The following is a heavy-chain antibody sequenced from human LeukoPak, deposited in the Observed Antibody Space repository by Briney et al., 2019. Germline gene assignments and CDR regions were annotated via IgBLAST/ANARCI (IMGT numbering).Heavy chain of an antibody. CDR2: IKSKTDGGTT. Sequence: GGSLRLSCAASGFTFSDAWMSWVRQAPGKGLAWVGRIKSKTDGGTTDYAAPVKGRFTISRDDSKNTLYLQMNSLKTEDTAVYYCTTEIRRLLWFGEVDYWGQGTLATVSS. D-gene: IGHD3-10*01. CDR3: TTEIRRLLWFGEVDY. CDR1: GFTFSDAW. J-gene: IGHJ4*02. V-gene: IGHV3-15*01.